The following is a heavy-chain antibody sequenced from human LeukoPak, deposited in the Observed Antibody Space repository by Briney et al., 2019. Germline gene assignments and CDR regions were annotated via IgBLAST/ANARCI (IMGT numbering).Heavy chain of an antibody. V-gene: IGHV3-53*01. CDR1: GFTVSSNY. CDR2: IYSGGST. D-gene: IGHD1-1*01. CDR3: ARVRTDYFDY. Sequence: PGGSLRLSGAASGFTVSSNYMSWVRQAPGKGLEWVSVIYSGGSTYYADSVKGRFTISRDNSKNTLYLQMNSLRAEDTAVYYCARVRTDYFDYWGQGTLVTVSS. J-gene: IGHJ4*02.